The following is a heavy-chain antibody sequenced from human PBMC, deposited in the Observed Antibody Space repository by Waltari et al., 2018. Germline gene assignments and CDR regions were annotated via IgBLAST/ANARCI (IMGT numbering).Heavy chain of an antibody. Sequence: EVQLVESGGGWVQPGGSLRLSCAASGFTFSNYWMNWVRQAPGKGLEWVANIKEDGSEKYYVDSVKGRFTISRDNAKNSLNLQMNSLRVEDTAVYYCASALGYCACGACSFDYWGQGTLVTVSS. V-gene: IGHV3-7*01. CDR2: IKEDGSEK. J-gene: IGHJ4*02. CDR3: ASALGYCACGACSFDY. D-gene: IGHD2-8*02. CDR1: GFTFSNYW.